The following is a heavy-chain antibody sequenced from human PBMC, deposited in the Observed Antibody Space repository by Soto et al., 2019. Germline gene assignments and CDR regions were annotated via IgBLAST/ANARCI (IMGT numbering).Heavy chain of an antibody. Sequence: QVQLVQSGDEVRKPGSSVKVSCKASGYIFVNYGIAWVRQAPGQGLEWMGWISPYSGNTHYASKVQGRLTMTTDTPTGTAYMDLGSPSSEDTALYYCAMVDNYVTPTPQDVWGQGTTVTVSS. J-gene: IGHJ6*02. CDR3: AMVDNYVTPTPQDV. V-gene: IGHV1-18*01. CDR1: GYIFVNYG. D-gene: IGHD3-16*01. CDR2: ISPYSGNT.